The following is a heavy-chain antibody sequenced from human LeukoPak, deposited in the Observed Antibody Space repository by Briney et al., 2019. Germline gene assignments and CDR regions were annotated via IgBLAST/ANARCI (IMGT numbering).Heavy chain of an antibody. Sequence: ASVTVSCKASGYSFASYGISWVRQAPGQGLEWVGWISPYNGDTKYAQSVQGRVTMTIDTITTTAYMELRSLRSDDTAVYYCARKGEPGSTNLYYYYGLDVWGQGTTVTVSS. V-gene: IGHV1-18*01. CDR3: ARKGEPGSTNLYYYYGLDV. D-gene: IGHD1-14*01. J-gene: IGHJ6*02. CDR2: ISPYNGDT. CDR1: GYSFASYG.